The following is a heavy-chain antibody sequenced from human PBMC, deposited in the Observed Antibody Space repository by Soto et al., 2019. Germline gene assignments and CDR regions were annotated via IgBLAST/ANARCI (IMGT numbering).Heavy chain of an antibody. Sequence: NPSETLSLTCTVSGGSISSGDYYWSWIRQPPGKGLEWIGYIYYSGSTYYNPSPKSRVTISVDTSKNQFSLKLSSVTAADTAVYFCARLPVYCSRDSCRIDSWGQGTLVTGCS. D-gene: IGHD2-15*01. CDR3: ARLPVYCSRDSCRIDS. V-gene: IGHV4-30-4*01. CDR2: IYYSGST. J-gene: IGHJ4*02. CDR1: GGSISSGDYY.